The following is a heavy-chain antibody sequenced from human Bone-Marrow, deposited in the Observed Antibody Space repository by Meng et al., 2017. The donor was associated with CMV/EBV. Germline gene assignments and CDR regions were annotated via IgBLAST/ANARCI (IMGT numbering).Heavy chain of an antibody. CDR1: GFTFTTYG. CDR2: IWYDGSNE. J-gene: IGHJ4*02. V-gene: IGHV3-33*06. Sequence: GGSLRLSCAASGFTFTTYGMHWVRQAPGKGLEWVAIIWYDGSNEYYADSVKGRFTISRDNAKNTLYLQMTILRAEDTAVYYCAKDIQSGFFDYWGQGTLVTVSS. D-gene: IGHD3-22*01. CDR3: AKDIQSGFFDY.